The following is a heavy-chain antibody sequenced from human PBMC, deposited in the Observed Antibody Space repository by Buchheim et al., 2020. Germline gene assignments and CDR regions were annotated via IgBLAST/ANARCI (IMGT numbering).Heavy chain of an antibody. D-gene: IGHD6-13*01. CDR3: ARDGAGIAAAGTCFDY. CDR2: IKQDGSEK. Sequence: EVQLVESGGGLVQPGGSLRLSCAASGFTFSSYWMSWVRQAPGKGLEWVANIKQDGSEKYYVDSVKGRFTISRDNAKNSLYLQMNSLRAEDTAVYYCARDGAGIAAAGTCFDYWGQGTL. J-gene: IGHJ4*02. V-gene: IGHV3-7*01. CDR1: GFTFSSYW.